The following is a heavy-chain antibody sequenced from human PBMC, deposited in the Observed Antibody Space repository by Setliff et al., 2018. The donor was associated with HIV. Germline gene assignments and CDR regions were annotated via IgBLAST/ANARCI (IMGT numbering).Heavy chain of an antibody. D-gene: IGHD2-15*01. CDR1: GGSISSSSYY. CDR3: ARHVDIVVVVAAPSFDY. Sequence: PSETLSLTCTVPGGSISSSSYYWGWIRQPPGKGLEWIGSIYYSGSTYYNPSLKSRVTISVDTSKNQFSLKLSSVTAADTAVYYCARHVDIVVVVAAPSFDYWGQGTLVTVSS. J-gene: IGHJ4*02. CDR2: IYYSGST. V-gene: IGHV4-39*01.